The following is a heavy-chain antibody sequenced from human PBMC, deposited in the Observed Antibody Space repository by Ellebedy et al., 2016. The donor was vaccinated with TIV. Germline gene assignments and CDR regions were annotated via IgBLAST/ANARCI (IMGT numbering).Heavy chain of an antibody. Sequence: GGSLRLSXAASGFTFSSYAMSWVRQAPGKGLEWVSAISGSGGSTYYADSVKGRFTISRDNSKNTLYLQMNSLRAEDTAVYYCASAATDYYYYGMDVWGQGTTVTVSS. CDR3: ASAATDYYYYGMDV. V-gene: IGHV3-23*01. CDR2: ISGSGGST. J-gene: IGHJ6*02. D-gene: IGHD2-15*01. CDR1: GFTFSSYA.